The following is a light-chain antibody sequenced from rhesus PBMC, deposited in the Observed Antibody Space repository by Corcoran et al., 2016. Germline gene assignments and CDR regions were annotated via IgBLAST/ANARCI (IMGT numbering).Light chain of an antibody. CDR1: QGISSW. J-gene: IGKJ4*01. CDR2: KAS. Sequence: DIQMTQSPSSLSASVGDTVTITCRASQGISSWLDWYKQKPGKAPKFLFYKASSLQCGVPSRFSGNGSWTDFTLTISSLQSEDFATYYCPHCSSRPLTFGGGTKVELK. CDR3: PHCSSRPLT. V-gene: IGKV1-22*01.